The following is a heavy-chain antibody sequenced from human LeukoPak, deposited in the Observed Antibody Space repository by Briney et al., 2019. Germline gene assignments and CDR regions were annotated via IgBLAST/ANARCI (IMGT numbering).Heavy chain of an antibody. Sequence: PGGSLSLSCAASGFTVSASYMSWVRQAPGKGLEWVSYISNSGSYTNYADSVKGRFTISRDNAKNSLYLQMSSLRAEDTAVYYCARSRGAGPAAYFDYWGQGTLITVSS. CDR2: ISNSGSYT. J-gene: IGHJ4*02. D-gene: IGHD6-19*01. CDR1: GFTVSASY. CDR3: ARSRGAGPAAYFDY. V-gene: IGHV3-11*03.